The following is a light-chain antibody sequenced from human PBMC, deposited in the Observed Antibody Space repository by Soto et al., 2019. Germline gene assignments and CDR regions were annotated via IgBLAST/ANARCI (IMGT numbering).Light chain of an antibody. Sequence: IQMTQSPSSLSASVGDRVTITCRASEAISSYLNWCQVKPGTAPKLLIYAASILQSGVPPRFSGSGSGKDFTLTIAGLQPDDFATYYCHQSFSPPRTFGQGSKVDIK. CDR1: EAISSY. CDR2: AAS. V-gene: IGKV1-39*01. J-gene: IGKJ1*01. CDR3: HQSFSPPRT.